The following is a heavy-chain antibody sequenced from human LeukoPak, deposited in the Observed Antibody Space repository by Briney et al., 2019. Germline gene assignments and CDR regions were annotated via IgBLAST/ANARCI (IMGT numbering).Heavy chain of an antibody. Sequence: SETLSLTCAVYGGSFSGYYWSWIRQPPGKGLEWIGEINHSGSTNYNPSLKSRVTMSVDTSKNQFSLKLSSVTAADTAVYYCARDLVVPDFGYYYYMDVWGKGTTVTVSS. CDR1: GGSFSGYY. CDR3: ARDLVVPDFGYYYYMDV. D-gene: IGHD2-2*01. CDR2: INHSGST. V-gene: IGHV4-34*01. J-gene: IGHJ6*03.